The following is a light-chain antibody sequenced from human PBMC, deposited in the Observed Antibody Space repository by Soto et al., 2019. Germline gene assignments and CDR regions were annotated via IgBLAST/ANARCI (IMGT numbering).Light chain of an antibody. CDR3: QQRSKWPST. Sequence: EIVLTQSPATLSLSPGERAALSCRASQSVSSYFAWYQQQPGQAPRLLIYDASKRAPGIPARFSGSGSGTDFTLTISSLEPDDFAVYYCQQRSKWPSTFGGGIKVEMK. V-gene: IGKV3-11*01. J-gene: IGKJ4*01. CDR1: QSVSSY. CDR2: DAS.